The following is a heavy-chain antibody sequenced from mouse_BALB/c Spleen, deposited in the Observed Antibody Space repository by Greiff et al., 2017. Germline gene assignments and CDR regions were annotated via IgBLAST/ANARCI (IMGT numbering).Heavy chain of an antibody. CDR3: ANSSGYLAWFAY. CDR2: IHYSGST. J-gene: IGHJ3*01. V-gene: IGHV3-1*02. D-gene: IGHD3-1*01. Sequence: VQLQQSGPDLVKPSQSLSLTCTVTGYSITSGYSWHWIRQFPGNKLEWMGYIHYSGSTNYNPSLKSRISITRDTSKNQFFLQLNSVTTEDTATYYCANSSGYLAWFAYWGQGTLVTVSA. CDR1: GYSITSGYS.